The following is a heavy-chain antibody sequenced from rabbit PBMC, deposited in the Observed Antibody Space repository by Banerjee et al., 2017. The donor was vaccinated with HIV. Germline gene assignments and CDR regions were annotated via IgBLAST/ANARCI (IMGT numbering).Heavy chain of an antibody. J-gene: IGHJ4*01. V-gene: IGHV1S45*01. CDR3: ARDDYTYAYLGHYFNL. D-gene: IGHD6-1*01. CDR1: GFTISSNYY. Sequence: QEQLVESGGGLVQPEGSLTLTCTASGFTISSNYYMCWVRQAPGKGLEWIACIDVANSFITFCASWAKGRFTISKTSSTTVTLQMTSLTAADTATYFCARDDYTYAYLGHYFNLWGPGTLVTVS. CDR2: IDVANSFIT.